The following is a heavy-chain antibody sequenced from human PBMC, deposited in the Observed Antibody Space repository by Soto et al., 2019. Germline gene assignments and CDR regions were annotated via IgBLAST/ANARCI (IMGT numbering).Heavy chain of an antibody. Sequence: QVQLVESGGGVVQPGMSLRLSCATSGFTFSSHAIHWVRQAPGKGLEWVAQIWSDGSNKYYADSMRGRFTISRDFSNNMAFLQMDSLIAEDTAGYYCTRDAQSPAPYAFDMWGQGTLVIVSS. CDR3: TRDAQSPAPYAFDM. J-gene: IGHJ3*02. CDR2: IWSDGSNK. V-gene: IGHV3-33*01. CDR1: GFTFSSHA. D-gene: IGHD4-17*01.